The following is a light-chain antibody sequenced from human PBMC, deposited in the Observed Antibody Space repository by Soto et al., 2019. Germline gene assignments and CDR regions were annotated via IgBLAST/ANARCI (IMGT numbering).Light chain of an antibody. CDR3: QQYGSSPLT. Sequence: MVLNHSPGTLSFSPRERSTLFVSSSQSVSSSYLAWYQQKPGQAPRLLIYGASSRATGIPDRFSGSGSGTDFTLTISRLEPEDFAVYYCQQYGSSPLTVGGGTKVDIK. CDR2: GAS. CDR1: QSVSSSY. J-gene: IGKJ4*01. V-gene: IGKV3-20*01.